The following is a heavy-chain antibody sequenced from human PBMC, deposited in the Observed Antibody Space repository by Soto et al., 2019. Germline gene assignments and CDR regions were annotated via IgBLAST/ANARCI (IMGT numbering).Heavy chain of an antibody. J-gene: IGHJ3*02. Sequence: GKVSCKASGYTFTSYYMHWVRQAPGQGLEWMGIINPSGGSTSYAQKFQGRVTMTRDTSTSTVYMELSSLRSEDTAVYYCARDLGVVPPHDAFDIWGQGTMVTVSS. V-gene: IGHV1-46*01. CDR3: ARDLGVVPPHDAFDI. D-gene: IGHD2-15*01. CDR2: INPSGGST. CDR1: GYTFTSYY.